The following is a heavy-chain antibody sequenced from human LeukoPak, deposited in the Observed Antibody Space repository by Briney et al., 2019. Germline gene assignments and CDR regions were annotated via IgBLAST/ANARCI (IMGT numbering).Heavy chain of an antibody. J-gene: IGHJ3*02. Sequence: ASVKVSCEASGYTFTKSYIHWVRQAPGQRLEWMGLINPGGDNTKYAQNFQGRVTMTSDTSARTVYMELSSLRSEDTAIYYCARIRDGYNDAYDIWGQGTVVTVPS. V-gene: IGHV1-46*01. CDR3: ARIRDGYNDAYDI. CDR2: INPGGDNT. D-gene: IGHD5-24*01. CDR1: GYTFTKSY.